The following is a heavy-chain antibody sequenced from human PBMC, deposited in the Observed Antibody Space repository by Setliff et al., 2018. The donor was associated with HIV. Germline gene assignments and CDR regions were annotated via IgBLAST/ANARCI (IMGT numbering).Heavy chain of an antibody. CDR3: ARRYSSSWFYYYYGMDV. J-gene: IGHJ6*02. Sequence: SETLSLTCAVSGYSISSGYYWGWIRQPPGKGLEWIGSIYHSGSTYYNPSLKSRVTISVDTSKNQFSLKLSSVTAADTAVYYCARRYSSSWFYYYYGMDVWGQGTKVT. V-gene: IGHV4-38-2*01. D-gene: IGHD6-13*01. CDR2: IYHSGST. CDR1: GYSISSGYY.